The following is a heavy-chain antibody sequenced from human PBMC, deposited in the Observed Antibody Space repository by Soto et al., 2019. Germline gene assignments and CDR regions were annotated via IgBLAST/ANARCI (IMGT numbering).Heavy chain of an antibody. D-gene: IGHD5-12*01. Sequence: GESLKSSCKGSVYSFTSCWIGWVRQMPGKGLEWMGIIYPGDSDTRYSPSFQGQVTISADKSISTAYLQWSSLKASDTAMYYCARHGDGYNWVYYYGMYVWSQGTTVTVS. CDR2: IYPGDSDT. CDR3: ARHGDGYNWVYYYGMYV. V-gene: IGHV5-51*01. CDR1: VYSFTSCW. J-gene: IGHJ6*02.